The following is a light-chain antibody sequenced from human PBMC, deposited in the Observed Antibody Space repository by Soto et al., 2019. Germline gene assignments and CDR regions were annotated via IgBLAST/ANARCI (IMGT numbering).Light chain of an antibody. CDR1: QSVLYNSDNKNY. CDR2: WAS. J-gene: IGKJ3*01. CDR3: QQYYNTPRT. V-gene: IGKV4-1*01. Sequence: DIVMTQSPDSLAVSLGERATINCKSSQSVLYNSDNKNYLAWYQQKPGQPPKLLIYWASTRDSGVPDRFSGSGSGKDFTLIISNLQAEDVAVYYCQQYYNTPRTFGPGTKVEIK.